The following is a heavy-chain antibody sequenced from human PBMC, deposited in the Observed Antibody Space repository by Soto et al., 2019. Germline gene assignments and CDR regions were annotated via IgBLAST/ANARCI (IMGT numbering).Heavy chain of an antibody. CDR3: ARVFSTGRQWLDHFDY. V-gene: IGHV3-7*03. CDR2: IKQDGSEK. Sequence: GGSLRLSCAASGFTFSSYWRSWVRQAPGKGLEWVANIKQDGSEKYYVDSVKGRFTISRDNAKNSLYLQMNSLRAEDTAVYHCARVFSTGRQWLDHFDYWGQGT. J-gene: IGHJ4*02. CDR1: GFTFSSYW. D-gene: IGHD6-19*01.